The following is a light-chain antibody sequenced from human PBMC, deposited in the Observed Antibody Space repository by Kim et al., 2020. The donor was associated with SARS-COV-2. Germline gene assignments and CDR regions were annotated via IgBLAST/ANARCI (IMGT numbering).Light chain of an antibody. CDR3: QQRSDRVT. Sequence: EIVLTQSPATLSLSPGERATLSCRASQSVSSYLAWYQQKPGQTPRLLIYDASTRATGIPARFSGSGSGTDFTLNISSLEPEDFAVYYCQQRSDRVTFGQGTRLEIK. V-gene: IGKV3-11*01. J-gene: IGKJ5*01. CDR1: QSVSSY. CDR2: DAS.